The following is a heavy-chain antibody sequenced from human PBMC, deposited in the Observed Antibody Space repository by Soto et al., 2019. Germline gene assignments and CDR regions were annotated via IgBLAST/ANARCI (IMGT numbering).Heavy chain of an antibody. CDR3: ARYGTADRLDFDY. Sequence: SQTLSLTCAISGDSVSSNSVAWNWIRQSPSRGLEWLGRTWYRSKWYNEYAVSVKSRINIKADTAKNEFSLQLNSVTPEDTAVYYRARYGTADRLDFDYWGQGTLVTVSS. CDR1: GDSVSSNSVA. J-gene: IGHJ4*02. V-gene: IGHV6-1*01. D-gene: IGHD1-1*01. CDR2: TWYRSKWYN.